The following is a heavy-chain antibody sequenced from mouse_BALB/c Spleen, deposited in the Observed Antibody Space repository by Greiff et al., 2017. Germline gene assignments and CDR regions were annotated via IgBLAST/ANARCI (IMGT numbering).Heavy chain of an antibody. D-gene: IGHD1-3*01. CDR3: ARHETKRGYFDV. Sequence: EVQGVESGGGLVQPGGSLKLSCAASGFTFSSYTMSWVRQTPEKRLEWVAYISNGGGSTYYPDTVKGRFTISRDNAKNTLYLQMSSLKSEDTAMYYCARHETKRGYFDVWGAGTTVTVSS. CDR2: ISNGGGST. CDR1: GFTFSSYT. V-gene: IGHV5-12-2*01. J-gene: IGHJ1*01.